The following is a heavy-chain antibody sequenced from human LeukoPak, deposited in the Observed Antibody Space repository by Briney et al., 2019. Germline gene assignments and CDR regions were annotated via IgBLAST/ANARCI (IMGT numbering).Heavy chain of an antibody. D-gene: IGHD5-18*01. V-gene: IGHV3-7*01. CDR1: GFTFSSYW. CDR3: ARLDGYSYGFIDNWFDP. CDR2: MKQDGSEK. Sequence: GGSLRLSCAASGFTFSSYWMSWVRQAPGKGLEWVAYMKQDGSEKYYVDSVKGRFTISRDNAKNSLYLQMNSLRAEDTAVYYCARLDGYSYGFIDNWFDPWGQGTLVTVSS. J-gene: IGHJ5*02.